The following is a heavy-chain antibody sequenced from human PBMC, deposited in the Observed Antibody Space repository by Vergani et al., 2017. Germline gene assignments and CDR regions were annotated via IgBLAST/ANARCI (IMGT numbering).Heavy chain of an antibody. V-gene: IGHV1-18*01. Sequence: VQLVQSGAEVKKPGESLKISCKGSGYSFTSYGISWVRQAPGQGLEWMGWISAYNGNTNYTQKFQGRVTITADESTSTAYMELSSLRAEDTALYYGARVRMATIPHPGYNGMDVWGQGTTVTVSS. CDR2: ISAYNGNT. J-gene: IGHJ6*02. CDR3: ARVRMATIPHPGYNGMDV. D-gene: IGHD5-24*01. CDR1: GYSFTSYG.